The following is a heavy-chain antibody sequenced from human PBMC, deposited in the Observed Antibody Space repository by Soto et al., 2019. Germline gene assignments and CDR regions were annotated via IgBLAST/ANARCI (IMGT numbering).Heavy chain of an antibody. D-gene: IGHD3-16*01. CDR3: ARASTQDYIWGSYSLTHFDY. V-gene: IGHV3-48*01. CDR2: ISSSSSTI. CDR1: GFTFSSYS. Sequence: GGSLRLSCAASGFTFSSYSMNWVRQAPGKGLEWVSYISSSSSTIYYADSLKGRFTISRDNSKNSLYLQMNSLRAEDTAVYYCARASTQDYIWGSYSLTHFDYWGQGTLVTVSS. J-gene: IGHJ4*02.